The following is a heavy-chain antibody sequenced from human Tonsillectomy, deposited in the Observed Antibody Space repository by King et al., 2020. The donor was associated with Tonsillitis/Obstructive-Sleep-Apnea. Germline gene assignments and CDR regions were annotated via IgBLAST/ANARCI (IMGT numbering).Heavy chain of an antibody. V-gene: IGHV3-7*04. CDR2: IKQDGSET. CDR3: ARGSGWFDP. J-gene: IGHJ5*02. Sequence: VQLVESGGGLVQPGGSLRLSCAGSGFTFSGYWMSWVRQAPGKGLEWVANIKQDGSETNYLDFVKGRFTISRDNAKSSLYLQMNSLRAEETAVYYCARGSGWFDPWGQGTLVTVSS. CDR1: GFTFSGYW.